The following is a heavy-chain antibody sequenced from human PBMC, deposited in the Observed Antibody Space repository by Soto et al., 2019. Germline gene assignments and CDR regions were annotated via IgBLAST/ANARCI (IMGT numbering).Heavy chain of an antibody. CDR2: ISAYNGNT. D-gene: IGHD6-19*01. CDR1: GYTFTSYG. J-gene: IGHJ4*02. V-gene: IGHV1-18*01. CDR3: ASFGQGGGGWYVGIEFDY. Sequence: QVQLVQSGAEVKKPGASVKVSCKASGYTFTSYGISWVRQAPGQGLEWMGWISAYNGNTNYAQKLQGRVTMTTDTXTXTXXMELRSLRSDDTAVYYWASFGQGGGGWYVGIEFDYWGQGTLVTVSS.